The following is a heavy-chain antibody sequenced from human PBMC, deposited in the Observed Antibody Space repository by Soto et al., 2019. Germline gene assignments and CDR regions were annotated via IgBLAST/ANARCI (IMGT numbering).Heavy chain of an antibody. D-gene: IGHD6-6*01. J-gene: IGHJ5*02. CDR2: ISYDGSNK. CDR3: AKSSSGPLQYFDP. Sequence: SLRLSCAASGFTFSSYAMHWVRQAQGKGLEWVAVISYDGSNKYYADSVKGRFTISRDNSKNTLYLQMNSLRAVDTAVYYCAKSSSGPLQYFDPWGQGTLVTVSS. CDR1: GFTFSSYA. V-gene: IGHV3-30-3*01.